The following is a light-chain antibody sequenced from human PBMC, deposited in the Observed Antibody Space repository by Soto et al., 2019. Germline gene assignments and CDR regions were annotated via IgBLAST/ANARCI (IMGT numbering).Light chain of an antibody. CDR2: DAS. CDR1: QSVSNS. CDR3: QQRSNWPLLT. Sequence: EIVLTQSPATLSLSPGERATLSCRASQSVSNSLAWYQQKPGQAPRLLIYDASYMATGIPARVSGSGSGTDFTLTISSLEPEDFAVYYCQQRSNWPLLTFGGGTKVEIK. J-gene: IGKJ4*01. V-gene: IGKV3-11*01.